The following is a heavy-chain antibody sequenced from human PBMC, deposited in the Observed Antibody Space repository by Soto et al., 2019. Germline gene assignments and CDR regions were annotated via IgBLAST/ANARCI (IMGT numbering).Heavy chain of an antibody. CDR3: ARDQETSTLYYDYYYMDV. J-gene: IGHJ6*03. CDR2: INPSGGST. V-gene: IGHV1-46*03. CDR1: GYTFTSYY. Sequence: QVQLVQCGAEVKKPGASVTVSCKASGYTFTSYYIHWVRQAPGQGLEWMGIINPSGGSTSYSQTFQGRATMSRDTSTSTVYMEVSGLRSEDTAVYYCARDQETSTLYYDYYYMDVWGKGTTVTVSS.